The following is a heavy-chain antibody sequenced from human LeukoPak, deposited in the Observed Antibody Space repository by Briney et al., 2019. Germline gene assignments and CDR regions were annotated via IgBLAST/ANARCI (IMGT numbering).Heavy chain of an antibody. CDR2: INPNSGGT. CDR3: ARGRGRAAAGSHTFDY. V-gene: IGHV1-2*02. D-gene: IGHD6-13*01. CDR1: GYTFTGYY. Sequence: ASVKVSCKASGYTFTGYYMHWVRQAPGQGLEWIGWINPNSGGTNYAQKFQGRVTMTRDTSISTAYMELSRLRSDDTAVYYCARGRGRAAAGSHTFDYWGQGTLVTVSS. J-gene: IGHJ4*02.